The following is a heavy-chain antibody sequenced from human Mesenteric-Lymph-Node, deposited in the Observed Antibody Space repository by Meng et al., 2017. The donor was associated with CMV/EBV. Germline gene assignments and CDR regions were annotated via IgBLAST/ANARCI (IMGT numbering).Heavy chain of an antibody. CDR2: VSYDGINK. V-gene: IGHV3-30-3*01. CDR1: GFTFSSYP. J-gene: IGHJ4*02. D-gene: IGHD1-1*01. CDR3: ARDLNWNFDY. Sequence: SCTASGFTFSSYPMHWVRQAPGKGLEWVALVSYDGINKYYADSVKGRFTISRDNSKNTLYLQMNSLRAEDTAVYYCARDLNWNFDYWGQGTLVTVSS.